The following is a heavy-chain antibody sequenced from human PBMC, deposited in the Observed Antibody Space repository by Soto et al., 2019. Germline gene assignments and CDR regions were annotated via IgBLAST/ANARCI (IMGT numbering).Heavy chain of an antibody. CDR3: ATRLYQWLLGGMDV. J-gene: IGHJ6*02. V-gene: IGHV1-69*12. CDR1: GGTFSSYA. Sequence: QVQLVQSGAEVKQPGSSVKVSCKASGGTFSSYAISWVRQAPGQGLEWMGGIIPIFGTANHAQTFQGRGTITADESTSTAYMELSSLRSEDTAVYYCATRLYQWLLGGMDVWGQGTTVTVSS. CDR2: IIPIFGTA. D-gene: IGHD3-22*01.